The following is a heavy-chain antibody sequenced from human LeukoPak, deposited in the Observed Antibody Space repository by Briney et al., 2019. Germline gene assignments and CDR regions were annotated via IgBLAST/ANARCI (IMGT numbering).Heavy chain of an antibody. D-gene: IGHD3-22*01. V-gene: IGHV1-18*01. J-gene: IGHJ4*02. Sequence: ASVKVSCKAPGYTFTSYGISWVRQAPGQGLEWMGWISAYNGNTNYAQKLQGRVTMTTDTSTSTAYMELRSLRSDDTAVYYCARTVTYYYDSSGYYYFDYWGQGTLVTVSS. CDR1: GYTFTSYG. CDR3: ARTVTYYYDSSGYYYFDY. CDR2: ISAYNGNT.